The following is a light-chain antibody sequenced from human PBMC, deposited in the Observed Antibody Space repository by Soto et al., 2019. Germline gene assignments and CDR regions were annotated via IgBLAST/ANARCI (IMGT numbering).Light chain of an antibody. Sequence: EIVMTQSPLSLPVTPGDAASISCMASQSISNNHLAWHQQQPGPAPRLLLHATSNRATGIPDRFSGSGSGTDFTLTFSRLEPEDFAVYYCEYYGSSITFGGGTKVDI. V-gene: IGKV3-20*01. CDR3: EYYGSSIT. CDR1: QSISNNH. J-gene: IGKJ4*01. CDR2: ATS.